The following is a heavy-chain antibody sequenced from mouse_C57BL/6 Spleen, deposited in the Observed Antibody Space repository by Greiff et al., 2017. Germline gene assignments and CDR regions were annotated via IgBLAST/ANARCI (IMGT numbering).Heavy chain of an antibody. Sequence: EVQLQQSGAELVRPGASVKLSCTASGFNIKDYYMHWVKQRPEQGLEWIGRIDPEDGDTEYAPKFQGKATMTADTSSNTAYLQLSRLTSEDTAVXYCTTSRLSLYARDYWGQGTSGTVSS. D-gene: IGHD1-1*02. CDR2: IDPEDGDT. V-gene: IGHV14-1*01. J-gene: IGHJ4*01. CDR1: GFNIKDYY. CDR3: TTSRLSLYARDY.